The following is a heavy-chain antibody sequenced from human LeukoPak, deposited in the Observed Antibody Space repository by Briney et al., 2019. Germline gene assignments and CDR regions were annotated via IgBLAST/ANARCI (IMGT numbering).Heavy chain of an antibody. V-gene: IGHV1-69*13. CDR3: ASAPVLRYFDWPSSFQH. CDR2: IIPIFGTA. Sequence: ASVKVSCKASGGTFSSYAISWVRQAPGQGLEWMGGIIPIFGTANYAQKFQGRVTITADESTSTAYMELSSLRSEDTAVYYCASAPVLRYFDWPSSFQHWDQGTLVTVSS. D-gene: IGHD3-9*01. J-gene: IGHJ1*01. CDR1: GGTFSSYA.